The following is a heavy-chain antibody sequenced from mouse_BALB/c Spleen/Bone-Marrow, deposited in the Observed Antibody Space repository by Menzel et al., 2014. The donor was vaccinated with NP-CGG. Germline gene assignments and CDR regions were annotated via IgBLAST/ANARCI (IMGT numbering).Heavy chain of an antibody. Sequence: QVQLQQSGAELVKPGASVKLSCKASGYIFTNYWMHWVKQRPGQGLSWIGEINPTNGRSNYNEKFKSKATLTVDKTSSAAYMQLSSLTSEDSAVYYCARRGDYYVAMDYWGQGTSVTVSS. CDR2: INPTNGRS. J-gene: IGHJ4*01. D-gene: IGHD1-1*01. V-gene: IGHV1S81*02. CDR1: GYIFTNYW. CDR3: ARRGDYYVAMDY.